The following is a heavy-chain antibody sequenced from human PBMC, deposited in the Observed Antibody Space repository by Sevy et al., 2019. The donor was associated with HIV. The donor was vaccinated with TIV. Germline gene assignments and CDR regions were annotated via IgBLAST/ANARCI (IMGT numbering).Heavy chain of an antibody. CDR2: LSFGCGQI. V-gene: IGHV3-23*01. J-gene: IGHJ4*02. CDR1: GFTFNKYS. D-gene: IGHD2-8*01. Sequence: GGSLRLSCVASGFTFNKYSMSWVRQAPGKGLERVSTLSFGCGQINYADSVKGRFTISRDDSKNTLYLQMNSLRTEDTAVYYCAREGCTRPHDFWGQGTLVTVSS. CDR3: AREGCTRPHDF.